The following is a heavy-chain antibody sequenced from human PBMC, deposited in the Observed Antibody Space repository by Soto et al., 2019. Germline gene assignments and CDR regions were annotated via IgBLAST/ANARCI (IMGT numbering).Heavy chain of an antibody. J-gene: IGHJ5*02. CDR2: ISGSGGST. D-gene: IGHD2-8*01. CDR1: GFTFSSYA. CDR3: AKEWTPRTKNWFAP. V-gene: IGHV3-23*01. Sequence: LRLSCAASGFTFSSYAMSWVRQAPGKGLEWVSAISGSGGSTYYAGSVKGRFTISRDNSKDTLYLQMNSLRAEDTAVYYCAKEWTPRTKNWFAPWGQGTLVTVSS.